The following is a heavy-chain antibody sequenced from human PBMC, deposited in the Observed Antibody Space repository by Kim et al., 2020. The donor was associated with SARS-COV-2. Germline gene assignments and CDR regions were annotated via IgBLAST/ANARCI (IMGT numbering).Heavy chain of an antibody. V-gene: IGHV3-74*01. J-gene: IGHJ3*02. CDR3: AREAVYGSAAPPFDI. Sequence: GGSLRLSCAASGFTFSSYWMHWVRQAPGKGLVWVSRINSDGSSTSYADSVKGRFTISRDNAKNTLYLQMNSLRAEDTAVYYYAREAVYGSAAPPFDIWGQGTMVTVSS. D-gene: IGHD3-10*01. CDR2: INSDGSST. CDR1: GFTFSSYW.